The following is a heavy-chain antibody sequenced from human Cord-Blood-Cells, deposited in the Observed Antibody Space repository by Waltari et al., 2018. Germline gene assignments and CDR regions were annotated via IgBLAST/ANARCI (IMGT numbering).Heavy chain of an antibody. CDR2: IYSSGST. D-gene: IGHD3-22*01. CDR1: GGSISSHY. V-gene: IGHV4-59*11. CDR3: ARDMSSGYYGAFDI. Sequence: QVQLQESGPGLVKPSETLSLTCTVSGGSISSHYWSWIRQPPGKGLEWIGYIYSSGSTNYNPSLKSRVTISVDTSKNQFSLKLSSVTAADTAVYYCARDMSSGYYGAFDIWGQGTMVTVSS. J-gene: IGHJ3*02.